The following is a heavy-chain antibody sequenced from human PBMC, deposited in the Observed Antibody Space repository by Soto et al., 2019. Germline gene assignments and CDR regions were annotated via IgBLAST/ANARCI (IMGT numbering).Heavy chain of an antibody. Sequence: SETLSLTCAVYGGSFSGYYWSWIRQPPGKGLEWIGEINHSGSTNYNPSLKSRVTISVDTSENQFSLKLSSVTAADTAVYYCARTIVATIYYYYYYMDVWGKWTTVTVSS. CDR1: GGSFSGYY. J-gene: IGHJ6*03. CDR2: INHSGST. CDR3: ARTIVATIYYYYYYMDV. V-gene: IGHV4-34*01. D-gene: IGHD5-12*01.